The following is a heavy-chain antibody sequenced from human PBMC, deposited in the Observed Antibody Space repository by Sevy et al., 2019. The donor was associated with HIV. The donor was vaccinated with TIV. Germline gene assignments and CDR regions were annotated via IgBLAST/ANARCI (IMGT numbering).Heavy chain of an antibody. V-gene: IGHV3-7*04. Sequence: GGSLRLSCAASGFSFSNYWMHWVRQAPGKGLEWVANIKQDESEKYYVASVKGRFTISRDNVKTSLYLQMNCLRPEDTAVYYCARGNSGSFDYWGQGTLVTVSS. D-gene: IGHD3-22*01. CDR2: IKQDESEK. CDR3: ARGNSGSFDY. CDR1: GFSFSNYW. J-gene: IGHJ4*02.